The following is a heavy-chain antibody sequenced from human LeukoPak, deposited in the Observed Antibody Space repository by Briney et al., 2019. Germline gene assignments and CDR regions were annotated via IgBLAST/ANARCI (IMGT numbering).Heavy chain of an antibody. CDR1: GFTFSSYG. D-gene: IGHD1-26*01. J-gene: IGHJ4*02. V-gene: IGHV3-30*02. Sequence: GGSLRLSCAASGFTFSSYGMHWVRQAPGKGLEWVAFIRYDGSHKYYADSVKGRFTISRDNSKNTLYLQMNSLRAEDTAVYYCARFYANEWELPHWGQGTLVTVSS. CDR2: IRYDGSHK. CDR3: ARFYANEWELPH.